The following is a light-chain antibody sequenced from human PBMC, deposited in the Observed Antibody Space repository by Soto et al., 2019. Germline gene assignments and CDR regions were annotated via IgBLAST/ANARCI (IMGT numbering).Light chain of an antibody. Sequence: QSVLTQPRSVSGSPGQSVTISCXXXXXDVGGYNYVSWYQQHPGKAPKLMIYDVSKRPSGVPDRFSGSKSGNTASLTISGLQAEDEADYYCCSYAGSYTVVFGGGTKVTVL. CDR1: XXDVGGYNY. V-gene: IGLV2-11*01. J-gene: IGLJ2*01. CDR2: DVS. CDR3: CSYAGSYTVV.